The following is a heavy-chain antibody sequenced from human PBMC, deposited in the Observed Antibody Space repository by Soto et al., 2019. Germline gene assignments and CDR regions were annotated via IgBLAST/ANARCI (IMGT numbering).Heavy chain of an antibody. D-gene: IGHD1-26*01. CDR1: GGSFSGYY. V-gene: IGHV4-34*01. J-gene: IGHJ4*02. CDR3: ASGKKHARVGMDY. Sequence: QVQLQQWGAGLLKPSETLSLTCAVYGGSFSGYYWSWIRQPPGKGLEWIGEINHSGSTNYNPSLNSRVTMSVDTSQILFSLKLSSVTAADTAVYYCASGKKHARVGMDYWGQGTLVAVSS. CDR2: INHSGST.